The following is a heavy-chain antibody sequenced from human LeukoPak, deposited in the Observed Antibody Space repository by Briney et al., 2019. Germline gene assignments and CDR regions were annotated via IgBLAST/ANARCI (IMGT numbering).Heavy chain of an antibody. J-gene: IGHJ4*01. Sequence: TGGSLRLSCAASGFTFSSYEMNWLRQAPGKGLEWVSYISSSGSTIYYADSVKGRFTISRDNAKNSLYLQMNSLRAGDTPISYCSGSRYRPIFDYWGKGTLVTVSS. CDR1: GFTFSSYE. CDR3: SGSRYRPIFDY. D-gene: IGHD5-18*01. CDR2: ISSSGSTI. V-gene: IGHV3-48*03.